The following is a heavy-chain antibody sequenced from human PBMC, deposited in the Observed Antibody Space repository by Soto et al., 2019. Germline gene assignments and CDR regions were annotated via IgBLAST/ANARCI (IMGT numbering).Heavy chain of an antibody. Sequence: ASVKVSCKASGCTFSSYAISWVRQAPGQGLEWMGGIIPIFGTANYAQKFQGRVTITADESTSTAYMELSSLRSEDAAVYYCARDGGSGWAFDYWGQGTLVTAPQ. CDR3: ARDGGSGWAFDY. J-gene: IGHJ4*02. CDR1: GCTFSSYA. D-gene: IGHD6-19*01. V-gene: IGHV1-69*13. CDR2: IIPIFGTA.